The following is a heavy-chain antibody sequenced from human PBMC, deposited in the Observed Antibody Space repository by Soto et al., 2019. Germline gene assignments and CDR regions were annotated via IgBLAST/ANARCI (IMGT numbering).Heavy chain of an antibody. D-gene: IGHD6-19*01. CDR1: GFTFSSYG. J-gene: IGHJ6*02. Sequence: QVQLVESGGGVVQPGRSLRLSCAASGFTFSSYGMHWVRQAPGKGLEWVAVISYDGSNKYYADSVKGRFTISRDNSKNTLYLQMTSLIAEDAAVYYSAKERGSGWYIDGMDVWGQGTTVTVSS. V-gene: IGHV3-30*18. CDR3: AKERGSGWYIDGMDV. CDR2: ISYDGSNK.